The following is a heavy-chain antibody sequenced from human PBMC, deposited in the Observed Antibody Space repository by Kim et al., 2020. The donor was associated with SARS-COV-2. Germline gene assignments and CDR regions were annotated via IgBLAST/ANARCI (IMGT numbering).Heavy chain of an antibody. V-gene: IGHV4-59*01. CDR2: IYYSGST. D-gene: IGHD3-10*01. CDR1: GGSISSYY. CDR3: ARARYYYGSGSGTTRYGMDV. J-gene: IGHJ6*02. Sequence: SETLSLTCTVSGGSISSYYWSWIRQPPGKGLEWIGYIYYSGSTNYNPSLKSRVTISVDTSKNQFSLKLSSVTAADTAVYYCARARYYYGSGSGTTRYGMDVWGQGTTVTVSS.